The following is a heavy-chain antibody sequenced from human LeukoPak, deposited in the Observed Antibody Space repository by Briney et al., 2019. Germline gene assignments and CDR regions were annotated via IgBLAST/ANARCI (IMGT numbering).Heavy chain of an antibody. Sequence: ASVKVSCKASGDTFTSYGITWVRQAPGQGLEWMGWISTYNGNTNYAQKLQGRVTMTTDTSTSTAYMELRSLKSDDTAVYYCARGRDWNYAFDYWGQGTLVTVSS. J-gene: IGHJ4*02. V-gene: IGHV1-18*01. CDR3: ARGRDWNYAFDY. CDR1: GDTFTSYG. CDR2: ISTYNGNT. D-gene: IGHD1-7*01.